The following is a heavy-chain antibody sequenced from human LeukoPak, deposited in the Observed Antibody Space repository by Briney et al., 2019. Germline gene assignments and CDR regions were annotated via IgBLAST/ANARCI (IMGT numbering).Heavy chain of an antibody. J-gene: IGHJ3*02. CDR1: GFTFNSYS. CDR3: ARARRDGYRDAFDI. CDR2: ISSSSSYI. Sequence: GGSLRLSCAASGFTFNSYSMNWGRQAPGEGLGWGSSISSSSSYIYYADSVKGRFTISRDNAKNSLYLQMNSLRAEDTAVYYCARARRDGYRDAFDIWGQGTMVTVSS. V-gene: IGHV3-21*01. D-gene: IGHD5-24*01.